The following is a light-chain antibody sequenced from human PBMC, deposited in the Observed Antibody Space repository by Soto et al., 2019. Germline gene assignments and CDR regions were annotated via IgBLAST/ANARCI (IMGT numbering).Light chain of an antibody. CDR3: QQRSNWPPIT. V-gene: IGKV3D-20*02. J-gene: IGKJ5*01. CDR2: GAS. Sequence: EIVMTQSPATLSVSPVERATLSCRASQSVSSSYLAWYQQKPGQAPRLLIYGASSRATGIPDRFSGSGSGTDFTLTISRLEPEDFAVYYCQQRSNWPPITFGQGTRLEIK. CDR1: QSVSSSY.